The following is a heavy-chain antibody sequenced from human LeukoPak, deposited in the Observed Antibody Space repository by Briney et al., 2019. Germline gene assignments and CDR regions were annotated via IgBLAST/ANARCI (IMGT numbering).Heavy chain of an antibody. J-gene: IGHJ5*02. CDR2: INPNSGGT. D-gene: IGHD2-8*01. V-gene: IGHV1-2*02. CDR1: GGTFSSYA. CDR3: ARVLGMVNWFDP. Sequence: ASVKVSCKASGGTFSSYAISWVRQAPGQGLEWMGWINPNSGGTNYAQKFQGRVTMTRDTSISTAYMELSRLRSDDTAVYYCARVLGMVNWFDPWGQGTLVTVSS.